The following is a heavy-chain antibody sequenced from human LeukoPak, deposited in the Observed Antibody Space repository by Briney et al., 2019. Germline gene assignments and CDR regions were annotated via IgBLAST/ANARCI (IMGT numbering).Heavy chain of an antibody. CDR3: ARARGYSGYHPVDY. Sequence: ASVKVSCKASGYTFTSYDINWVRQATGQGLEWMGTINPHDGSTNYAQNFQGRVTMTRDTSTSTFHMELSSLRSEDTALYFCARARGYSGYHPVDYWGQGTLVTVSS. CDR1: GYTFTSYD. J-gene: IGHJ4*02. V-gene: IGHV1-46*01. D-gene: IGHD5-12*01. CDR2: INPHDGST.